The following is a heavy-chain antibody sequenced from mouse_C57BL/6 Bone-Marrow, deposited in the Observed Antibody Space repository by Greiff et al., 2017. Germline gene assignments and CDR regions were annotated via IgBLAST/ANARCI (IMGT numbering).Heavy chain of an antibody. J-gene: IGHJ3*01. Sequence: VKLQQSGAELARPGASVKLSCKASGYTFTSYGISWVKQRTGQGLEWIGEIYPRSGNTYYNEKFKGKATLTADKSSSTAYMELCSLTSEDSAVYFCARGYDYDGFAYWGQGTLVTVSA. D-gene: IGHD2-4*01. CDR3: ARGYDYDGFAY. CDR1: GYTFTSYG. V-gene: IGHV1-81*01. CDR2: IYPRSGNT.